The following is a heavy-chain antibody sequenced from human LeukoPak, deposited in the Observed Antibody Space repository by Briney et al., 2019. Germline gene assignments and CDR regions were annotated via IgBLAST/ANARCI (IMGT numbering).Heavy chain of an antibody. CDR2: IYFTGTT. Sequence: PSETLSLTCTVSGDSISSTTYYWAWIRQPPGKELEWIGNIYFTGTTFYNPSLKSRVIMSIGASKNHFSLDLNSVTAADMAVYYCARGLYDGGSWFHFDSWGQGTLVTVSS. D-gene: IGHD6-13*01. CDR1: GDSISSTTYY. J-gene: IGHJ4*02. CDR3: ARGLYDGGSWFHFDS. V-gene: IGHV4-39*02.